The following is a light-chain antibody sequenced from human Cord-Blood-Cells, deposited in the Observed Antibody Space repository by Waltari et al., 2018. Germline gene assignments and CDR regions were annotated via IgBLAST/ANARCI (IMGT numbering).Light chain of an antibody. CDR3: CSYAGSYTYV. Sequence: QSALTQPRSVSGSPGQSVTISCTGTSSDVGGYNYVSWYQQHPGKAPKLMIYDVSKRSSGAPDLFSVSKSGNTASLTISGLQAEDEADYYCCSYAGSYTYVFGTGTKVNVL. CDR1: SSDVGGYNY. V-gene: IGLV2-11*01. CDR2: DVS. J-gene: IGLJ1*01.